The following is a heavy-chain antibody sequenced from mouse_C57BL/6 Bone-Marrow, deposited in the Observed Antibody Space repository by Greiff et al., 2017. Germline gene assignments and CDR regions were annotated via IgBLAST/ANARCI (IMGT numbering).Heavy chain of an antibody. CDR3: ARHRFAY. Sequence: VKLQESGPELVKPGASVKISCKASGYAFSSSWMNWVKQRPGKGLEWIGRIYPGDGDTNYNGKFKGKATLTADKSSSTAYMQLSSLTSEDSAVYFCARHRFAYWGQGTLVTVSA. CDR1: GYAFSSSW. J-gene: IGHJ3*01. CDR2: IYPGDGDT. V-gene: IGHV1-82*01.